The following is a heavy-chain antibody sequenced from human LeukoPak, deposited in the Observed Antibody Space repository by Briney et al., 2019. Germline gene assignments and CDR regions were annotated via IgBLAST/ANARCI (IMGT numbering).Heavy chain of an antibody. J-gene: IGHJ4*02. CDR1: GSTFSSYA. D-gene: IGHD4-17*01. CDR2: ISYDGSNK. Sequence: PGGSLRLSCAASGSTFSSYAMHWVRQAPGKGLEWVAVISYDGSNKYYADSVKGRFTISRDNSKNTLYLQMNSLRAEDTTVYYCAREVPQYGDYSFDYWGQGTLVTVSS. V-gene: IGHV3-30*04. CDR3: AREVPQYGDYSFDY.